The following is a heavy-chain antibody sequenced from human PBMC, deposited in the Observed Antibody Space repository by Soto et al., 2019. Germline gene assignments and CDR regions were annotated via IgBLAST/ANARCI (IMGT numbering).Heavy chain of an antibody. D-gene: IGHD3-3*01. CDR1: GGTFSSYA. J-gene: IGHJ6*02. CDR2: IIPIFGTA. Sequence: SVKVSCKASGGTFSSYAISWVRQAPGQGLEWMGGIIPIFGTANYAQKFQGRVTITADESTSTAYMELSSLRSEDTAVYYCARGDSSYYDFWSGPYHTCRMDVWGQGTTVTVS. V-gene: IGHV1-69*13. CDR3: ARGDSSYYDFWSGPYHTCRMDV.